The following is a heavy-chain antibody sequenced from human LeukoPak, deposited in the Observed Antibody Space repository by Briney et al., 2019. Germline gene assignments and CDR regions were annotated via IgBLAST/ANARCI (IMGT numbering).Heavy chain of an antibody. CDR2: ISYDGSNK. Sequence: GGSLRLSCAASGFTFSSYAMHWVRQAPGKGLEWVAVISYDGSNKYYADSVKGRFTISRDNSKNTLYLQMNSLRAEDTAVYYCASLEISYCGGDCYSYPSPDDAFDIWGQGTMVTVSS. CDR1: GFTFSSYA. V-gene: IGHV3-30-3*01. D-gene: IGHD2-21*01. J-gene: IGHJ3*02. CDR3: ASLEISYCGGDCYSYPSPDDAFDI.